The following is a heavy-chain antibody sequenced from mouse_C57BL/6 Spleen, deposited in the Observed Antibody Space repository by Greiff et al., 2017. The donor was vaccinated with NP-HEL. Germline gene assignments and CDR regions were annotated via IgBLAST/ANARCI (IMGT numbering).Heavy chain of an antibody. Sequence: ESGAELVRPGASVTLSCKASGYTFTDYEMHWVKQTPVHGLEWIGAIDPETGGTAYNQKFKGKAILTADKSSSTAYMELRSLTSEDSAVYYCTRLGFYYGSFYAMDYWGQGTSVTVSS. J-gene: IGHJ4*01. CDR3: TRLGFYYGSFYAMDY. V-gene: IGHV1-15*01. D-gene: IGHD1-1*01. CDR1: GYTFTDYE. CDR2: IDPETGGT.